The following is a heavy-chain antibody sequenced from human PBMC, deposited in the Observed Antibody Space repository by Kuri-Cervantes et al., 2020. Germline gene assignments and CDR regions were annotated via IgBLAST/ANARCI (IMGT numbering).Heavy chain of an antibody. CDR3: ARGNYYDDIGYMYFDS. V-gene: IGHV4-59*10. CDR2: IYASRGT. D-gene: IGHD3-22*01. Sequence: SETLSLTCAVYGGSFSGYYWSWIRQPPGKGLEWIGRIYASRGTNYNPFLKSRVSISVDTSKNQFSLELSSVTAADTAVYFCARGNYYDDIGYMYFDSWGQGTLVTVSS. J-gene: IGHJ4*02. CDR1: GGSFSGYY.